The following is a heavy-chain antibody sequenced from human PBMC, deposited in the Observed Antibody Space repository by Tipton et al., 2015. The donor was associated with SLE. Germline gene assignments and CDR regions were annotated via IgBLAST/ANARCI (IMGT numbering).Heavy chain of an antibody. CDR1: GDSIINHY. V-gene: IGHV4-59*11. D-gene: IGHD6-19*01. CDR3: ARDWRDSGWYGGFDA. Sequence: LRLSCTVSGDSIINHYWTWIRQPPGKGLEWIGYIHYSGTTNYNPSLKSRVTISMDTSKSQFSLKLNSVTAADTAVYYCARDWRDSGWYGGFDAWGQGTLVTVSA. CDR2: IHYSGTT. J-gene: IGHJ4*02.